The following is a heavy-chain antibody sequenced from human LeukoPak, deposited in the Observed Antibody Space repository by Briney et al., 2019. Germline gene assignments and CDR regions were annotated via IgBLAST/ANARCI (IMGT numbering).Heavy chain of an antibody. CDR2: ISYEEEKK. CDR1: GFSFSSFG. CDR3: SRDPRGIALAGTYDY. D-gene: IGHD6-19*01. J-gene: IGHJ4*02. Sequence: GTSLRFSCAASGFSFSSFGMHWDRQAPGKGLVWVAVISYEEEKKYYWDSVKGRFTISRDNSMNTLYLKMNSLRADDTAVYYCSRDPRGIALAGTYDYWGQGILVTVSS. V-gene: IGHV3-30*03.